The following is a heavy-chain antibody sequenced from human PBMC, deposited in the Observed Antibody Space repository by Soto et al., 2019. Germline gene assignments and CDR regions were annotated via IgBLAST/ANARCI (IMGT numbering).Heavy chain of an antibody. J-gene: IGHJ3*02. CDR3: ARALRLWFGELSRGRAFDI. CDR2: IYYSGST. CDR1: GGSISSGGYY. D-gene: IGHD3-10*01. V-gene: IGHV4-31*03. Sequence: SETLSLTCTVSGGSISSGGYYWSWIRQHPGKGLEWIGYIYYSGSTYYNPSLKSRVTISVDTSKNQFSLKLSSVTAADTAVYYCARALRLWFGELSRGRAFDIWGQGTMVTVSS.